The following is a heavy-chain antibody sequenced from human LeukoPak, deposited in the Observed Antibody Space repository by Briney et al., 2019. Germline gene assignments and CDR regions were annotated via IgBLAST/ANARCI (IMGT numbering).Heavy chain of an antibody. CDR1: GFTFSSYS. D-gene: IGHD6-19*01. V-gene: IGHV3-21*01. Sequence: GGSLRLSCAASGFTFSSYSMNWVRQAPGKGLVWVSSISSSSSYIYYADSVKARFTISRDNAKNSLYLQMNCLRGADTAVYYCARDLPTIAVAGIDAFDIWGQGTMVTVSS. CDR3: ARDLPTIAVAGIDAFDI. J-gene: IGHJ3*02. CDR2: ISSSSSYI.